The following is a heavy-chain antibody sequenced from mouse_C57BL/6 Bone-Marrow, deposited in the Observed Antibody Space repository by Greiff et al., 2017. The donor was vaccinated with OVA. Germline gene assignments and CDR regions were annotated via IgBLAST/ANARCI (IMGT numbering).Heavy chain of an antibody. J-gene: IGHJ2*01. CDR1: GYSITSGYY. D-gene: IGHD4-1*01. CDR3: ARGANWDYFDY. V-gene: IGHV3-6*01. Sequence: EVQRVESGPGLVKPSQSLSLTCSVTGYSITSGYYWNWIRQFPGNKLEWMGYISYDGSNNYNPSLKNRISITRDTSKNQFFLKLNSVTTEDTATYYCARGANWDYFDYWGQGTTLTVSS. CDR2: ISYDGSN.